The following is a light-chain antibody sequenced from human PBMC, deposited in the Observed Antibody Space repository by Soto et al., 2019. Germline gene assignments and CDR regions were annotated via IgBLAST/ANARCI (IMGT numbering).Light chain of an antibody. CDR2: AAS. CDR1: QSVSSN. Sequence: EIVMTQSPATLSVSPGERATLSCRASQSVSSNLAWYQQKPGQAPRLLIYAASTRATGIPARFSGSGSGTEFTLTISSLQSEDFAVYYCQRYNNWPPETFGQGTKVDIK. V-gene: IGKV3-15*01. J-gene: IGKJ1*01. CDR3: QRYNNWPPET.